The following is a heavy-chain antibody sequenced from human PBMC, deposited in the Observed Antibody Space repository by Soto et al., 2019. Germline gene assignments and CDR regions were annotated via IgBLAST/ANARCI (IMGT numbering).Heavy chain of an antibody. CDR1: GFTFSSYG. V-gene: IGHV3-33*01. D-gene: IGHD6-13*01. Sequence: QVQLVESGGGVVQPGRSLRLSCAASGFTFSSYGMHWVRQAPGKGLEWVAVIWYDGSNKYYADSVKGRFTISRDNSKNTLYLQMNSLRAEDTAVYYCARDGIAAAGTPRYYSYGMDVWGQGTTVTVSS. CDR2: IWYDGSNK. J-gene: IGHJ6*02. CDR3: ARDGIAAAGTPRYYSYGMDV.